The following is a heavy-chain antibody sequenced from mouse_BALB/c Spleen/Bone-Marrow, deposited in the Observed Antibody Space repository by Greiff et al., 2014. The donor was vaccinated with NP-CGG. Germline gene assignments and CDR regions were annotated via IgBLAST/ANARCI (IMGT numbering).Heavy chain of an antibody. Sequence: EVKLQESGPELVKPGASVKMSCKASGYTFTTYVMHWVKQKPGQGLEWIGYINPYNDDSKYNEKFKDKATLTSDKSSSTVYMELSSLTSEDSAVYYCARDYYGSTSFAYWGQGTLVTVSA. J-gene: IGHJ3*01. CDR3: ARDYYGSTSFAY. CDR1: GYTFTTYV. V-gene: IGHV1-14*01. D-gene: IGHD1-1*01. CDR2: INPYNDDS.